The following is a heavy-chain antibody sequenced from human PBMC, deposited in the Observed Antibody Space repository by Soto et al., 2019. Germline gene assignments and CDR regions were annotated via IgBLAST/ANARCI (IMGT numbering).Heavy chain of an antibody. CDR2: IIPIFGTA. J-gene: IGHJ4*02. CDR1: GGSFNRHT. V-gene: IGHV1-69*01. Sequence: QVQLVQSGAEVRKPGSSVRVSGKASGGSFNRHTISGVRQAPGQGLDWMGGIIPIFGTANHAQKFQGRVTIIADESTSTVYMELSSLRSDDTALYYCARGWGYDSTDYYYAYWGQGTLVIVSS. D-gene: IGHD3-22*01. CDR3: ARGWGYDSTDYYYAY.